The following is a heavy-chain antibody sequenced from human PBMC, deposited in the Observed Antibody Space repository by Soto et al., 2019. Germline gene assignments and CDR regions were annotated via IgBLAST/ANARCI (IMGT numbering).Heavy chain of an antibody. J-gene: IGHJ4*02. CDR2: TSYDGSNK. CDR1: GFTFSSYA. V-gene: IGHV3-30-3*01. Sequence: LRLSCAASGFTFSSYAMHWVSQAPGKGLEWVAATSYDGSNKFYADSVKGGFIISRDNSKNTLGLQMNTLRAQDTAVYYCAGVFYGGNSVNNYWGQGTPVTVSS. D-gene: IGHD4-17*01. CDR3: AGVFYGGNSVNNY.